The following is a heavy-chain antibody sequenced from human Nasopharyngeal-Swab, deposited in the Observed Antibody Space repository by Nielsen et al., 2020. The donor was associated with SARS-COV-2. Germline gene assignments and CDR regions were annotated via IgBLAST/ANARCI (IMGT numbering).Heavy chain of an antibody. CDR2: ISSSSSTI. D-gene: IGHD1-26*01. J-gene: IGHJ4*02. CDR1: GFTFSSFS. Sequence: GESLKISCAASGFTFSSFSMNWVRRAPGKGLEWVAYISSSSSTIYYADSVKGRFTISRDNAKNSLYLQMNSLRAEGTAVYYCGRDGSNKWGIKTDYWGQGTLVTVSS. CDR3: GRDGSNKWGIKTDY. V-gene: IGHV3-48*01.